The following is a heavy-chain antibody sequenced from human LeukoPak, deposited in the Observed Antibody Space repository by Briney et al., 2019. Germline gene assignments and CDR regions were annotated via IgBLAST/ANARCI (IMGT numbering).Heavy chain of an antibody. D-gene: IGHD3-22*01. Sequence: GGSLRLSCAASGFTFSSYAMSWVRQAPGKGLEWVSAISGSGGSTYYADSVRGRFSISRDSSKNTVYLQMNSLRDEDTAVHYCARARPWDSSRSYYFGMDVWGHGTTVTVSS. CDR3: ARARPWDSSRSYYFGMDV. CDR2: ISGSGGST. J-gene: IGHJ6*02. CDR1: GFTFSSYA. V-gene: IGHV3-23*01.